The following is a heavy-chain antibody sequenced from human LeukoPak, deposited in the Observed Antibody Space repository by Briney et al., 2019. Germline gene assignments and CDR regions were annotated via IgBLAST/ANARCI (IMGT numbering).Heavy chain of an antibody. J-gene: IGHJ4*02. CDR3: ARIRRGYSWDESHFDY. D-gene: IGHD5-18*01. V-gene: IGHV1-2*02. CDR2: INPNSGGT. CDR1: GYTFTDYF. Sequence: GASVKVSCKASGYTFTDYFMHWVRQAPGQGLEWMGWINPNSGGTKYAQKFQGRVTMTRDTPINTAYMELNRLTFDDTAVYYCARIRRGYSWDESHFDYWGQGTLVTVSS.